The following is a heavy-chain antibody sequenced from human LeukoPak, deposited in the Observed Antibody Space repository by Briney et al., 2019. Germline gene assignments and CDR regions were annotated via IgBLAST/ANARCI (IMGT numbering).Heavy chain of an antibody. D-gene: IGHD5-18*01. CDR2: ISISSSTI. J-gene: IGHJ4*02. CDR3: AKVRGLPD. CDR1: GFPFSSYS. Sequence: GGSLRLSCAASGFPFSSYSMNWVRQAPGKGLEWVSYISISSSTIYYADSVKGRFTISRDNAKNSLYLQMNSLRAEDTAVYYCAKVRGLPDWGQGTLVTVSS. V-gene: IGHV3-48*01.